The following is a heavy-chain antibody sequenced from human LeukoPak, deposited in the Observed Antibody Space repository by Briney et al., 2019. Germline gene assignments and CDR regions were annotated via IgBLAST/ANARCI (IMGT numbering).Heavy chain of an antibody. J-gene: IGHJ4*02. V-gene: IGHV3-30*04. Sequence: PGGSLRLSCAASGFTFSSYAMHWVRQAPGEGLEWVAVISYDGSNKYYADSVKGRFTISRDNSKNTLYLQMNSLRAEDTAVYYCARGGSGWPIDYWGQGTLVTVSS. D-gene: IGHD6-19*01. CDR2: ISYDGSNK. CDR1: GFTFSSYA. CDR3: ARGGSGWPIDY.